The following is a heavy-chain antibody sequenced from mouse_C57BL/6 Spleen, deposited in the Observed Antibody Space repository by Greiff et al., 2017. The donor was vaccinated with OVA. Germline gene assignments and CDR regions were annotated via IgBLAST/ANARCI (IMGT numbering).Heavy chain of an antibody. CDR1: GFTFSDYG. Sequence: EVKLMESGGGLVKPGGSLKLSCAASGFTFSDYGMHWVRQAPEKGLEWVAYISRGSSTIYYADTVTGRFTISRDNDKNTLFLQMTGLRSEDTAMYYCAGHSNYEGWFAYWGKGTLVTVSA. D-gene: IGHD2-5*01. J-gene: IGHJ3*01. CDR2: ISRGSSTI. V-gene: IGHV5-17*01. CDR3: AGHSNYEGWFAY.